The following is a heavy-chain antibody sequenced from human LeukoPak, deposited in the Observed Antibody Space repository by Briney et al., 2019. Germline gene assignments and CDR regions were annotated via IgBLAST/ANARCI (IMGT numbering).Heavy chain of an antibody. J-gene: IGHJ4*02. V-gene: IGHV3-23*01. Sequence: GGSLRLSCAASGFTFSHYVMSWVRQAPGKGLEWVSAISGSGGSPLYADCVRGRFTISRDTSKNTLYLQMNNLRVEDTAVYYCAKSRARSEGSSGSIDYWGQGTPVIVSS. CDR2: ISGSGGSP. CDR3: AKSRARSEGSSGSIDY. CDR1: GFTFSHYV. D-gene: IGHD3-22*01.